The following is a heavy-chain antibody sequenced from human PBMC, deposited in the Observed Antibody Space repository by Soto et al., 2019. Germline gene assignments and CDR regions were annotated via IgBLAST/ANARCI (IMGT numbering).Heavy chain of an antibody. CDR2: ISGSGDST. J-gene: IGHJ4*02. CDR1: GFTFSSYA. CDR3: ARRGSGSYYDS. V-gene: IGHV3-23*01. Sequence: EVQLLESGGGLVQPGGSLRLSCAASGFTFSSYAMRWVRQAPGKGLEWVSAISGSGDSTYYADSVKGRFTTSRDNSKNTLYLQMNSLRAEDTAVYYWARRGSGSYYDSWGQGTLVTVSS. D-gene: IGHD1-26*01.